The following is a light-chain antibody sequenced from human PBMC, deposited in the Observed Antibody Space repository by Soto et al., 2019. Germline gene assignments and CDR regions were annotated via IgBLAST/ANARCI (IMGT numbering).Light chain of an antibody. CDR2: GAS. CDR3: QQDHNWPLT. V-gene: IGKV3-15*01. J-gene: IGKJ2*01. Sequence: IVMTQSPATLSLSPGERAALSCRASQSINSELAWYQQKPGQPPRLLIYGASTRATGVPARFTGSESGSEFTITISGLQSEDFAVYYCQQDHNWPLTFGQGTRLEI. CDR1: QSINSE.